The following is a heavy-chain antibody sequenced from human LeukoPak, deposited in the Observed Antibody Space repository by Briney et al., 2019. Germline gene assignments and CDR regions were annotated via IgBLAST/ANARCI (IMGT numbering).Heavy chain of an antibody. CDR3: ARVPSIRDSSGYYYGGFDY. Sequence: PGGSLRLSCAASGFTVSSNYMSWVRQAPGKGLEWVSVIYSGGSTYYADSVKGRFTISRDNSKNTLYLQMNSLRAEDTAVYYCARVPSIRDSSGYYYGGFDYWSQGTLVTVSS. CDR1: GFTVSSNY. V-gene: IGHV3-53*01. D-gene: IGHD3-22*01. J-gene: IGHJ4*02. CDR2: IYSGGST.